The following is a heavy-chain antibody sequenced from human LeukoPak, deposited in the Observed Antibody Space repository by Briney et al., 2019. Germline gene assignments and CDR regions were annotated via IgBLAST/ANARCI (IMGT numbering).Heavy chain of an antibody. J-gene: IGHJ6*02. D-gene: IGHD3-10*01. CDR3: ARGRARVQGMDV. Sequence: SVKVSCKASGGTFSSYAISWVRQAPGQGLEWMGGIIPIFGTANYAQKFQGRVTITTDESTSTAYMELSSLRSEDTAVYYCARGRARVQGMDVWGQGTTVTVSS. CDR2: IIPIFGTA. CDR1: GGTFSSYA. V-gene: IGHV1-69*05.